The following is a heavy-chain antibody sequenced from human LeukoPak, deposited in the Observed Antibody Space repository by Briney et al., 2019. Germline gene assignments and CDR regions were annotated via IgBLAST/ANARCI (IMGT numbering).Heavy chain of an antibody. J-gene: IGHJ5*02. D-gene: IGHD3-9*01. V-gene: IGHV4-59*01. CDR1: DDSISDYY. CDR2: FYNSGRS. Sequence: SETLSLTCTVSDDSISDYYRGWIRQPPGKGLEWIGYFYNSGRSTYNPSLKSRVTISVDTSKNQFSLKLSSVTAADTAVYYCARGREYYDILTGYPDWFDPWGQGTLVTVSS. CDR3: ARGREYYDILTGYPDWFDP.